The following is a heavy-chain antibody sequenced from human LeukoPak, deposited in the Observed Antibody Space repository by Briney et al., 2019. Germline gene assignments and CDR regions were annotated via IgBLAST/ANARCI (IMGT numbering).Heavy chain of an antibody. V-gene: IGHV3-23*01. CDR2: ISGSGGST. J-gene: IGHJ4*02. CDR3: AKGPYYDILTGYYSDY. Sequence: PGGSLRLSCEASGFTFSSNAMSWVRQAPGKGLEWVSGISGSGGSTYYADSVKGRFTISRDNSKNTLYLQMNSLRAEDTAVYYCAKGPYYDILTGYYSDYWGQGTLVTVSS. CDR1: GFTFSSNA. D-gene: IGHD3-9*01.